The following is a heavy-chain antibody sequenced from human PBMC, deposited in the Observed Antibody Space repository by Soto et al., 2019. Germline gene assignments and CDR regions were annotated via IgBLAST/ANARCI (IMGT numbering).Heavy chain of an antibody. J-gene: IGHJ4*02. CDR2: ISAYNGNT. CDR1: GYTFTSYG. V-gene: IGHV1-18*01. Sequence: ASVKVSCKASGYTFTSYGISWVRQAPGQGLEWMGWISAYNGNTNYAQKLQGRVTMTTDTSTSTAYMELRSLRSDDTAVYYCARDADIVVVVASSDYWGQGPLVTVSS. CDR3: ARDADIVVVVASSDY. D-gene: IGHD2-15*01.